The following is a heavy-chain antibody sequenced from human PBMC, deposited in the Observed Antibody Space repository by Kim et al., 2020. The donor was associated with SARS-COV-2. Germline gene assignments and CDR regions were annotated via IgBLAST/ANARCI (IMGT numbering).Heavy chain of an antibody. V-gene: IGHV4-34*01. CDR1: GGSFSGYY. CDR2: INHSGST. D-gene: IGHD6-19*01. CDR3: ARMGSGWFVDY. J-gene: IGHJ4*02. Sequence: SETLSLTCAVYGGSFSGYYWSWIRQPPGKGLEWIGEINHSGSTNYNPSLKSRVTISVDTSKNQFSLKLSSVTAADTAVYYCARMGSGWFVDYWGQGTLVT.